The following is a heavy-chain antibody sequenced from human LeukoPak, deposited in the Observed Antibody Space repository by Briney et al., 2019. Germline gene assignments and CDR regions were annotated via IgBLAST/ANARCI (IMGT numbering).Heavy chain of an antibody. CDR2: ISYDGSNK. CDR1: GFTFSSYA. CDR3: TSREY. D-gene: IGHD5-24*01. Sequence: GRSLRLSCAASGFTFSSYAMHWVRQAPGKGLEWVAVISYDGSNKYYADSVKGRFTISRDTSKNTLYLQMNSLRAEDTAVYYCTSREYWGQGTLVTVSS. V-gene: IGHV3-30-3*01. J-gene: IGHJ4*02.